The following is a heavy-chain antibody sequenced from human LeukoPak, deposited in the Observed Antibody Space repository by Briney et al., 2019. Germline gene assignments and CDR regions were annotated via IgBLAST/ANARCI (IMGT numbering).Heavy chain of an antibody. J-gene: IGHJ6*03. CDR3: ARGRGYCSSTSCYIGTTYYYYMDV. CDR1: GGSFSGYY. CDR2: INHSGST. Sequence: SETLSLTCAVYGGSFSGYYWSWIRQPPGKGLEWIGEINHSGSTNYNPSLKSRVSISVDTSKNQFPLKLSSVTAADTAVYYCARGRGYCSSTSCYIGTTYYYYMDVWGKGTTITVSS. D-gene: IGHD2-2*02. V-gene: IGHV4-34*01.